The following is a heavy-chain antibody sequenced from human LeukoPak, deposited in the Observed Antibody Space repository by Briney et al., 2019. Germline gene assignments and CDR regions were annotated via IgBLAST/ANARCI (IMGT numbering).Heavy chain of an antibody. CDR1: GFTFSSYS. J-gene: IGHJ4*02. Sequence: GGSLRLSCAASGFTFSSYSMNWVRQAPGKGLEWVSYISSDSRTIYYADSVKGRFTISRDNAKNSLYLQMKSLRDEDTAVYYCARYGSGTSYITHHFDYWGQGTLVTVSS. CDR2: ISSDSRTI. V-gene: IGHV3-48*02. D-gene: IGHD3-10*01. CDR3: ARYGSGTSYITHHFDY.